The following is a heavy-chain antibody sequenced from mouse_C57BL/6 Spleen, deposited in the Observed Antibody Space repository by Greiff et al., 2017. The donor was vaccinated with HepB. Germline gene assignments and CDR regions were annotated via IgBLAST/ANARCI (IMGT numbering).Heavy chain of an antibody. J-gene: IGHJ3*01. CDR3: ARHDRTAQATFAY. CDR2: ISSGGSYT. CDR1: GFTFSSYG. V-gene: IGHV5-6*01. D-gene: IGHD3-2*02. Sequence: EVKLMESGGDLVKPGGSLKLSCAASGFTFSSYGMSWVRQTPDKRLEWVATISSGGSYTYYPDSVKGRFTISRDNAKNTLYLQMSSLKSEDTAMYYCARHDRTAQATFAYWGQGTLVTVSA.